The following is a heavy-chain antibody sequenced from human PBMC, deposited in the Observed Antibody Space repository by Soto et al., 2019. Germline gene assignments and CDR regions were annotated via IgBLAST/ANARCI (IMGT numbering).Heavy chain of an antibody. CDR1: GYSFTSYW. V-gene: IGHV5-51*01. CDR2: IYPGDSDT. J-gene: IGHJ6*02. Sequence: GESLKISYKGSGYSFTSYWIGWVRQMPGKGLEWMGIIYPGDSDTRYSPSFQGQVTISADKSISTAYLQWSSLKASDTAMYYCARHGAYYNFLTGYYPPPNYYYYYVMDVWDQGTTVTVSS. D-gene: IGHD3-9*01. CDR3: ARHGAYYNFLTGYYPPPNYYYYYVMDV.